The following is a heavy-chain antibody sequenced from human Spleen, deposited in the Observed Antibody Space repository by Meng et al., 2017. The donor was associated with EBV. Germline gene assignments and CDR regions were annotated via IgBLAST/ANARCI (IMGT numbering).Heavy chain of an antibody. CDR1: GFTFSRYW. J-gene: IGHJ4*02. D-gene: IGHD6-25*01. CDR2: TNEDGRIT. CDR3: SRDLAGSDDD. Sequence: EVQVVESGGGLVKPGGSLRLSCVASGFTFSRYWMHWVRQAPGKGLVWVSRTNEDGRITDYADSVEGRFTISRDNTKNILYLQMNSLRAEDTAVYFCSRDLAGSDDDWGQGTLVTVSS. V-gene: IGHV3-74*01.